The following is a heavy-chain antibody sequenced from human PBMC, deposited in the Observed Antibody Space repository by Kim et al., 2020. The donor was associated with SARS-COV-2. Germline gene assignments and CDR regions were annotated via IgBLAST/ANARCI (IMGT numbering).Heavy chain of an antibody. Sequence: ADSVKGRFTISRDNSKNTLYLQMNSLRAEDTAVYYCAKEDTAMGNYFDYWGQGTLVTVSS. V-gene: IGHV3-23*01. D-gene: IGHD5-18*01. CDR3: AKEDTAMGNYFDY. J-gene: IGHJ4*02.